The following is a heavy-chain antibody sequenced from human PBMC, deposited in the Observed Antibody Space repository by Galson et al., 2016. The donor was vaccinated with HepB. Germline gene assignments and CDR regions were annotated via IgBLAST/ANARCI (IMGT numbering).Heavy chain of an antibody. CDR3: AKGGVWIQLWLSFDY. CDR2: VSRDATTT. V-gene: IGHV3-30-3*01. D-gene: IGHD5-18*01. J-gene: IGHJ4*02. Sequence: SLRLSCAASGFTFSSYAMNWVRQAPGKGLEWVAVVSRDATTTYYAHSVKGRFTISRDNSKNTLYMQMNSLRAEDTAVYYCAKGGVWIQLWLSFDYWGQGTLVTVSS. CDR1: GFTFSSYA.